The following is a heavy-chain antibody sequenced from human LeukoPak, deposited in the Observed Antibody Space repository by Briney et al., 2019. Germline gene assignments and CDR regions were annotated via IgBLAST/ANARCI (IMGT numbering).Heavy chain of an antibody. J-gene: IGHJ4*02. V-gene: IGHV5-51*01. Sequence: GDSLKISCQGSGYDFNKYWIGWMRQMPGKGLEWIGIIYPGDSETRYNPSFQGHVTISVDKSISTAHLELSNLKTSDSATVYYCARVSSGYCALSDYWGRGTPFSVSS. CDR2: IYPGDSET. CDR1: GYDFNKYW. CDR3: ARVSSGYCALSDY. D-gene: IGHD3-22*01.